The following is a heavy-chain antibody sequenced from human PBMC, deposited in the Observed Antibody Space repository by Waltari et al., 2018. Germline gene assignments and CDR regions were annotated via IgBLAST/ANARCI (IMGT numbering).Heavy chain of an antibody. Sequence: QVQLQQWSAGLLKPSETLSLTCAVYGGSFSGYYWSWMRQPKGKGLEWIGEINHSGSTNYNPSLNSRVTISVDTSKNQFSLKLSSVTAADTAVYYCARGRYATPYSSGWWGRFDPWGQGTLVTVSS. CDR1: GGSFSGYY. CDR2: INHSGST. CDR3: ARGRYATPYSSGWWGRFDP. V-gene: IGHV4-34*01. J-gene: IGHJ5*02. D-gene: IGHD6-19*01.